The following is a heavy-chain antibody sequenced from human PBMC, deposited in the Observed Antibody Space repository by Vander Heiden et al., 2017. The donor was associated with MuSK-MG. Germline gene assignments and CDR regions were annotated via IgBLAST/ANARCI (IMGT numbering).Heavy chain of an antibody. D-gene: IGHD4-17*01. V-gene: IGHV5-51*01. CDR3: WRIIDYGDYFDY. J-gene: IGHJ4*01. CDR2: IYPGDPDT. CDR1: GSSFTSYW. Sequence: EVQLVQSGAEVKKPGESLKISCKGSGSSFTSYWIGGVRQMRGKGLEWMGIIYPGDPDTRDSPSFQGQVTISADKSISTVDLQWRSLQASDTARYCCWRIIDYGDYFDYWG.